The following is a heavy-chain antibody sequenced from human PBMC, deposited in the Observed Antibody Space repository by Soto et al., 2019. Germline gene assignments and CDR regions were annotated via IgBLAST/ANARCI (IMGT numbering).Heavy chain of an antibody. CDR1: GFTFSYYG. D-gene: IGHD2-8*02. CDR3: AKDWGCTGGSCAYGVDV. V-gene: IGHV3-30*18. Sequence: QVQLVESGGGVVQPGRSLRLSCVASGFTFSYYGIHWVRQAPGKGLEWVALISHDGSDKYYADSAKDRFTISRDNSPSTLYLQMNRLLPEDTAVFYGAKDWGCTGGSCAYGVDVWGLGTTGIVSS. CDR2: ISHDGSDK. J-gene: IGHJ6*02.